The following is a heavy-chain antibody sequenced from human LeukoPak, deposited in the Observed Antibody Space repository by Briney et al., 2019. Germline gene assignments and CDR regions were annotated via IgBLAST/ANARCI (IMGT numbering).Heavy chain of an antibody. CDR2: VDGGGGGT. D-gene: IGHD6-13*01. CDR1: GFTFSSYA. Sequence: GGSLRLSCATSGFTFSSYAFHWVRQAPGRGLEWVSSVDGGGGGTYYADSVKGRFTISRDNSKDTLYLQMNGLRAEDTAVYFCAKQSAGSAAWYSLHYDFWGQGTLVTVSS. CDR3: AKQSAGSAAWYSLHYDF. V-gene: IGHV3-23*01. J-gene: IGHJ4*02.